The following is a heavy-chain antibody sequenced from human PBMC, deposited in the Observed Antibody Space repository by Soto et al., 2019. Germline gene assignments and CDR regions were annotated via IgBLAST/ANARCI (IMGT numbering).Heavy chain of an antibody. V-gene: IGHV4-59*01. J-gene: IGHJ5*02. CDR1: GGSISSYY. CDR2: IYYSGST. Sequence: ETLSLTCTVSGGSISSYYWSWIRQPPGKGLEWIGYIYYSGSTNYNPSLKSRVTISVDTSKNQFSLKLSSVTAADTAVYYCARVGGSYLFDPWGQGTLVTVSS. D-gene: IGHD1-26*01. CDR3: ARVGGSYLFDP.